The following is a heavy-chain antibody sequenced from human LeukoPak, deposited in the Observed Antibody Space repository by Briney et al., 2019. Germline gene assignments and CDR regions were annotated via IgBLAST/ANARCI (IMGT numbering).Heavy chain of an antibody. Sequence: PSQTLSLTCTVSGGSISSYYWSWIRQPPGKGLEWIGYIYYSGNTNYNPSLKSRVTISVDTSKNQFSLKLSSVTAADTAVYYCARGYCSSTSCYYFDYWGQGTLVTVSS. CDR3: ARGYCSSTSCYYFDY. CDR1: GGSISSYY. D-gene: IGHD2-2*01. J-gene: IGHJ4*02. V-gene: IGHV4-59*08. CDR2: IYYSGNT.